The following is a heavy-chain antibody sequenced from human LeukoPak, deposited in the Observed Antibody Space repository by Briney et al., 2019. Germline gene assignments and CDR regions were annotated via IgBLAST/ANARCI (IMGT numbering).Heavy chain of an antibody. CDR2: INGGNGNT. Sequence: ASVTVSCKTSGYTFTSYGMHWVRQAPGQSLEWMGWINGGNGNTKYSEKFQGRVTIIRDTSASTAYMELSSLRSEGTAVYYCARVPLHDDSGHYYPHWGQGTLVTVSS. D-gene: IGHD3-22*01. CDR1: GYTFTSYG. V-gene: IGHV1-3*01. CDR3: ARVPLHDDSGHYYPH. J-gene: IGHJ1*01.